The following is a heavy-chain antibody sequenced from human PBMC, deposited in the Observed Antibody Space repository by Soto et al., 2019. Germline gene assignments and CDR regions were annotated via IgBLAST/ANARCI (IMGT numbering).Heavy chain of an antibody. D-gene: IGHD3-3*01. J-gene: IGHJ4*02. CDR2: INHSGST. CDR1: GGSLSGYY. CDR3: ARGGGVGFLEWSDFDY. V-gene: IGHV4-34*01. Sequence: SETLSLTCAVYGGSLSGYYWSWIRQPPGKGLEWIGEINHSGSTNYNPSLKSRVTISVDTSKNQFSLKLSSVTAADTAVYYCARGGGVGFLEWSDFDYWVQGTLVT.